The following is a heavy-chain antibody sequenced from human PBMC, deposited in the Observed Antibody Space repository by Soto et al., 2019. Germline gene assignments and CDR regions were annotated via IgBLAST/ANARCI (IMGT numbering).Heavy chain of an antibody. CDR2: IYDSVNT. CDR1: GDALSSGVHY. J-gene: IGHJ4*02. D-gene: IGHD3-9*01. CDR3: ARVDHSGYFAILTDY. V-gene: IGHV4-31*03. Sequence: KPSETLSLTCTVSGDALSSGVHYWGWIRQHPGKGLEWIGHIYDSVNTYYSPSLRSRVTISADMSKNQFALNVRSVTAADTAVYYCARVDHSGYFAILTDYCAQGPLVSVSS.